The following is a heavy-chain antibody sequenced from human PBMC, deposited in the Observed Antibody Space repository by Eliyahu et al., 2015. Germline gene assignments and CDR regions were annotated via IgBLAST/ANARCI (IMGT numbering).Heavy chain of an antibody. V-gene: IGHV3-48*01. D-gene: IGHD3-10*01. CDR2: ISSSSSTI. J-gene: IGHJ4*02. Sequence: EVQLVESGGGLVQPGGSLRLSCAASGFXFSSYSMNWVRQAPGKGLEWVSYISSSSSTIYYADSVKGRFTISRDNAKNSLYLQMNSLRAEDTAVYYCARDGPYGSGEYDYWGQGTLVTVSS. CDR1: GFXFSSYS. CDR3: ARDGPYGSGEYDY.